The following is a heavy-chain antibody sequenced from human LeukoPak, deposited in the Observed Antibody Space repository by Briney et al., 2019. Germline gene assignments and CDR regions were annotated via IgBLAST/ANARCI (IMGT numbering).Heavy chain of an antibody. CDR3: ARAGPHSGSYYYFDY. D-gene: IGHD1-26*01. Sequence: SETLSLTCTVSGGSISSYYWSWIRQPPGKGLEWIGYIYYSGSTNYNPSLKSRVTMSVDTSKNQFSLKLSSVTAADTAVYYCARAGPHSGSYYYFDYWGQGTLVTVSS. J-gene: IGHJ4*02. V-gene: IGHV4-59*01. CDR2: IYYSGST. CDR1: GGSISSYY.